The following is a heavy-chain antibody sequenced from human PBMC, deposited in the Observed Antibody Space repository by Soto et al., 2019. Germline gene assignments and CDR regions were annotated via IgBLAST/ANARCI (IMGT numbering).Heavy chain of an antibody. D-gene: IGHD3-10*01. V-gene: IGHV3-33*01. CDR2: IWYDGSNK. J-gene: IGHJ6*02. CDR3: ARDPYYAYYYGMDV. CDR1: GFTFSSYG. Sequence: QVQLVESGGGVVQPGRSLRLSCAASGFTFSSYGMHWVRQAPGKGLEWVAVIWYDGSNKYYADSVKGRFTISRDNSKNTLCLPVNRPGAEDTAVYYGARDPYYAYYYGMDVWGQGTTVTVSS.